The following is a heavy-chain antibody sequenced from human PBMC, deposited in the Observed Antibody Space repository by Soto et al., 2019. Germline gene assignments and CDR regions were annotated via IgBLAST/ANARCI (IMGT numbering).Heavy chain of an antibody. J-gene: IGHJ4*02. CDR3: ARGRVLTNPFDY. D-gene: IGHD6-19*01. V-gene: IGHV1-3*01. CDR2: INAGNGNT. Sequence: ASVKVSCKASGYTFTSYAMHWVRQAPGQRLEWMGWINAGNGNTKYSQKFQGRVTITRDTSASTAYMELSSLRSEDTAVYYCARGRVLTNPFDYWGQGTLVTVSS. CDR1: GYTFTSYA.